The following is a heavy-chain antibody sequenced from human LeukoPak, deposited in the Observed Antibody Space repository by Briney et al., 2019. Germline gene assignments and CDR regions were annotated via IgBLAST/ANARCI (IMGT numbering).Heavy chain of an antibody. D-gene: IGHD1-26*01. CDR2: IYSGGST. J-gene: IGHJ4*02. CDR1: GFTFSSYA. V-gene: IGHV3-23*03. CDR3: ARAGVGPIPFDC. Sequence: HPGGSLRLSCAASGFTFSSYAMSWVRQAPGKGLEWVSVIYSGGSTYYADSVKGRFTISRDNSKNTLYLQMNSLRAEDTAVYYCARAGVGPIPFDCWGQGTLVTVSS.